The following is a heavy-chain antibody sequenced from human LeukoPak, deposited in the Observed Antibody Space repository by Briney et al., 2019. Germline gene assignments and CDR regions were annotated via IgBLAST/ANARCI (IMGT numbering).Heavy chain of an antibody. CDR3: ASAYSSSSYYFDY. CDR2: IYYSGST. CDR1: GGSISSYY. J-gene: IGHJ4*02. D-gene: IGHD6-6*01. V-gene: IGHV4-59*01. Sequence: SETLSLTCTVSGGSISSYYWSWIRQPPGKGLEWIGYIYYSGSTNYNPSLKSRVTISVDTSKNQFSLKLSSVTAADTAVYYCASAYSSSSYYFDYWGQGTLVTVSS.